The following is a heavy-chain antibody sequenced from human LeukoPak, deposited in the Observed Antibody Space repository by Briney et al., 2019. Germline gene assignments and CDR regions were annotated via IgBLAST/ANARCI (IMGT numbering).Heavy chain of an antibody. CDR2: INHSGST. CDR1: GGSFSGYY. J-gene: IGHJ4*02. CDR3: ARGGRAVRGVIIRPIDY. D-gene: IGHD3-10*01. Sequence: SETLSLTCAVYGGSFSGYYWSWIRQPPGKGLEWIGEINHSGSTNYNPSLKSRVTISVDTSKNQFSLKLSSVTAADTAVYYCARGGRAVRGVIIRPIDYWGQGTLVTVSS. V-gene: IGHV4-34*01.